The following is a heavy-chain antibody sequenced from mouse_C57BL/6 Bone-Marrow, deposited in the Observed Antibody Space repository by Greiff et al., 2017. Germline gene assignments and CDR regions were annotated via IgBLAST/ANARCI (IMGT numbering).Heavy chain of an antibody. CDR3: ARGGDY. V-gene: IGHV1-64*01. Sequence: QVQLQQPGAELVKPGASVKLSCKASGYTFTSYWMHWVKQRPGQGLEWIGMIHPNSGSTNYNEKFKIKATLTVDKSSSTAYMQLSSMTSEDSAVYYCARGGDYWGQGTSVTVSS. CDR2: IHPNSGST. J-gene: IGHJ4*01. CDR1: GYTFTSYW.